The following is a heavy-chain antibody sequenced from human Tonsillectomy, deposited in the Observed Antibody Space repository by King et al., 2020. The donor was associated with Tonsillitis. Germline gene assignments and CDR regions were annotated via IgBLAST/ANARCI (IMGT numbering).Heavy chain of an antibody. V-gene: IGHV3-30*04. CDR3: ARVYYDSSGYEEAGPALDAFDI. CDR2: ISYDGSNK. Sequence: VQLVESGGGVVQPGRSLRLSCAASGFTFSSYAMHWVRQAPGKGLEWVAIISYDGSNKYYADSVKGRFTISRDNSKNTLYLQMNSLRAEDTAVYYCARVYYDSSGYEEAGPALDAFDIWGQGTMVTVSS. J-gene: IGHJ3*02. CDR1: GFTFSSYA. D-gene: IGHD3-22*01.